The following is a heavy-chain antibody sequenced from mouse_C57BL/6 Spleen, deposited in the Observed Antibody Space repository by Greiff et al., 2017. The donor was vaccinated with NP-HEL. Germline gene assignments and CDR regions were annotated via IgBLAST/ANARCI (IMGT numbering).Heavy chain of an antibody. CDR3: ARSDYGNYFAY. CDR1: GYTFTSYC. Sequence: VQLQQPGAALVRPGSSLKLSCKASGYTFTSYCMSWVKQRPGQGLEWIGNIYPSDSETHYNHKFKDKATLTVDKTSSTSYMQLSSLTSEDSAVYDCARSDYGNYFAYWGQGTLVTVSA. D-gene: IGHD2-1*01. V-gene: IGHV1-61*01. CDR2: IYPSDSET. J-gene: IGHJ3*01.